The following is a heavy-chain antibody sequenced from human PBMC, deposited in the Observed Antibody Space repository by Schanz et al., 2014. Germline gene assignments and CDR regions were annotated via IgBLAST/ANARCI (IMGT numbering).Heavy chain of an antibody. CDR1: GYTFNNYT. J-gene: IGHJ6*03. V-gene: IGHV1-69*09. D-gene: IGHD2-2*02. CDR3: AGTYCSSTSCYTGYYYMDV. Sequence: QVQLLQSGAEVKKPGASMKVSCKASGYTFNNYTYVMIWVRQAPGQGLEWMGRIVPIAGITNYAQRFQGRVTITADKSTTTAYMELNSLNSDDTAVYYCAGTYCSSTSCYTGYYYMDVWGKGTTVIVSS. CDR2: IVPIAGIT.